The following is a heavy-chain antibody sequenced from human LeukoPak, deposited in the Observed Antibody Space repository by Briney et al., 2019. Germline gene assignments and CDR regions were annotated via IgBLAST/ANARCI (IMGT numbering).Heavy chain of an antibody. D-gene: IGHD3-10*01. CDR3: ARTGGYYYLYYYHGMDV. Sequence: PSETLSLTCTLSGGSLSSGDYYWSWIRQSPGKGLEWIGYIYHSGTTYYNPSLKSRLSMSVDTSKNQFYLNLTSVTPADTAVYYCARTGGYYYLYYYHGMDVWGQGTTVTVSS. J-gene: IGHJ6*02. V-gene: IGHV4-30-4*01. CDR1: GGSLSSGDYY. CDR2: IYHSGTT.